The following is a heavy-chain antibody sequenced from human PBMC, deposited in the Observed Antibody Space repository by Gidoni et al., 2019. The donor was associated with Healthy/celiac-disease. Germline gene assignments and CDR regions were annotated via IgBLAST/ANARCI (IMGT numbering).Heavy chain of an antibody. V-gene: IGHV4-61*02. CDR2: IYNRGGT. Sequence: QVQLQESGPGLVKPSQTLSLTCTVSAASLSSGSYYWSWIRQPAGKGLEWIGRIYNRGGTNYNPALKSRVTISVDTSKNQFSLKLSSVTAADTAVYYCAREVRIAAAGKDYFDYWGQGTLVTVSS. J-gene: IGHJ4*02. CDR1: AASLSSGSYY. D-gene: IGHD6-13*01. CDR3: AREVRIAAAGKDYFDY.